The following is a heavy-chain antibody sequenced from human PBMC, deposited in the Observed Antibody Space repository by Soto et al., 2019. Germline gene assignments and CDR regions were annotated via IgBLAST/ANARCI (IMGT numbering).Heavy chain of an antibody. V-gene: IGHV1-2*04. CDR3: ARNPKVDGYGSGRYPRYGMAV. D-gene: IGHD3-10*01. Sequence: ASVKVSCKASGYTFTGYDIHWVRQAPLQVLEWMGRINPNSGGTNYAQKFQGWVTMTRDTPIRTAYMGRSRLRSDETAVYYCARNPKVDGYGSGRYPRYGMAVSGPGTSVTVSS. J-gene: IGHJ6*01. CDR1: GYTFTGYD. CDR2: INPNSGGT.